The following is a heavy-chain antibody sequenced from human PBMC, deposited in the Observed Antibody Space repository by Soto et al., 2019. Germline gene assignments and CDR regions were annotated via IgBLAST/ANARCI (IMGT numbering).Heavy chain of an antibody. J-gene: IGHJ5*02. CDR1: GASVSSNSAA. V-gene: IGHV6-1*01. CDR2: TYYRSKSYK. D-gene: IGHD5-12*01. CDR3: ARVDIVATIRDLFDP. Sequence: PSQTLSLTSAISGASVSSNSAAWNWLRQSPSRLLECLGRTYYRSKSYKDYAVSVKRRITINPEASQNQFSLQLNSVSPEDTAVYYCARVDIVATIRDLFDPWGQGTLVTVSS.